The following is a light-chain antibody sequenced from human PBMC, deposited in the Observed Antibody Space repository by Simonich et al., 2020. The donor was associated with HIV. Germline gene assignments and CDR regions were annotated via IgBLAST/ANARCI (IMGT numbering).Light chain of an antibody. V-gene: IGKV1-5*03. J-gene: IGKJ1*01. CDR1: QSISSW. Sequence: DIQMTQSPSILSASVGDRVTITCRASQSISSWLAWYQQKPGKAPKLLIYKASSLESGVPSRFSGSGSGTDFTLTISRLEPEDFAVYYCQQYGSSPPTFGQGTKVEIK. CDR3: QQYGSSPPT. CDR2: KAS.